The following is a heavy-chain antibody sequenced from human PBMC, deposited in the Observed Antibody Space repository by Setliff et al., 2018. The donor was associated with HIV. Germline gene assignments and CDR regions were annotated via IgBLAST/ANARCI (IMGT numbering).Heavy chain of an antibody. Sequence: PSETLRLSCAASGFTFSSNWMSWVRQPPGKGLEWIAEINHSGSTNYNPSLKSRATISVDTSQNQLSLKLSSVTAADTAMYYCARYDGYKVSFDNWGPGTLVTVSS. CDR3: ARYDGYKVSFDN. V-gene: IGHV4-34*01. J-gene: IGHJ4*02. D-gene: IGHD5-18*01. CDR2: INHSGST. CDR1: GFTFSSNW.